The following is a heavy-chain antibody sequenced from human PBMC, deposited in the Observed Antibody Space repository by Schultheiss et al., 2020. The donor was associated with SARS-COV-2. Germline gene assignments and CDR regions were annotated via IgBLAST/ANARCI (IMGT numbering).Heavy chain of an antibody. CDR2: ISGSGGST. J-gene: IGHJ6*02. CDR3: ARDYFGYGDYYYGMDV. Sequence: GGSLRLSCAVSGFTFSSYAMSWVRQAPGKGLEWVSAISGSGGSTYYADSVKGRFTISRDNSKNTLYLQMNSLRAEDTAVYYCARDYFGYGDYYYGMDVWGQGTTVTVSS. CDR1: GFTFSSYA. V-gene: IGHV3-23*01. D-gene: IGHD4-17*01.